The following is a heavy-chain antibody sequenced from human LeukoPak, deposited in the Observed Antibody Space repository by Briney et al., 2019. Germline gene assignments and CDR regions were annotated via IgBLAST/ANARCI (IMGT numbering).Heavy chain of an antibody. Sequence: GGSLRLSCIASGFTFSSYGMHLVSQAPGKGLEWVAVAYNDGYYGNSQYYADSVKGRFTISRDNSEKTLYLQMSSLRAEDTAVYYCATGSGYYYGHWGQGTLVSVSS. CDR3: ATGSGYYYGH. V-gene: IGHV3-33*01. J-gene: IGHJ4*02. CDR1: GFTFSSYG. D-gene: IGHD3-22*01. CDR2: AYNDGYYGNSQ.